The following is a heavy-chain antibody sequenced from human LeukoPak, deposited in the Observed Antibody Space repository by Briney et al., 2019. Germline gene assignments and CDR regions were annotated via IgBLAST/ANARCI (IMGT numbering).Heavy chain of an antibody. V-gene: IGHV4-59*08. CDR1: GGSITNYY. CDR2: SYYNGNT. D-gene: IGHD2-2*01. J-gene: IGHJ6*03. Sequence: SETLSLTCTVSGGSITNYYWSWIRQPPGKGLEWIGFSYYNGNTNYNPSLKSRVTISVDMSKNQFSLKLSSVTAADTAVYYCARQRILGYCSSTSCYGSGYYYYYYMDVWGKGTTVTISS. CDR3: ARQRILGYCSSTSCYGSGYYYYYYMDV.